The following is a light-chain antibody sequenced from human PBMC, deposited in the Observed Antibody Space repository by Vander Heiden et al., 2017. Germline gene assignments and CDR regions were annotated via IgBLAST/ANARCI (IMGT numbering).Light chain of an antibody. J-gene: IGLJ2*01. Sequence: YELTQPRAVSESPGQTASITCSGDNLGDKYACWYQQKPGQSPVLVIYQDSKRPSGIPERFSGSNSGNTATLTISGTQAMDEADYYCQAWDSSTAVFGGGTKLTVL. CDR3: QAWDSSTAV. CDR1: NLGDKY. CDR2: QDS. V-gene: IGLV3-1*01.